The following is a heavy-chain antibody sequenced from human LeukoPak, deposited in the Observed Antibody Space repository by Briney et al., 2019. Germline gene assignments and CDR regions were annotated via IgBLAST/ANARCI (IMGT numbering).Heavy chain of an antibody. V-gene: IGHV3-23*01. D-gene: IGHD6-19*01. CDR1: GFTFSSYA. Sequence: GGSLRLSCAASGFTFSSYAMSWVRQAPGKGLEWVSAISGSGGSTYYADSVKGRFTLSRDNSKNTLYLQMNSLRAEDTAVYYCAKDYDEYSSGWYTDWGQGTLVTVSS. J-gene: IGHJ4*02. CDR3: AKDYDEYSSGWYTD. CDR2: ISGSGGST.